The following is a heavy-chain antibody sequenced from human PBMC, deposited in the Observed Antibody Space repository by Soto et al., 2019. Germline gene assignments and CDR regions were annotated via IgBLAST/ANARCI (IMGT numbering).Heavy chain of an antibody. CDR3: ARGGIPPSGYGIAYAMDV. J-gene: IGHJ6*02. D-gene: IGHD1-26*01. CDR2: IYYSGST. V-gene: IGHV4-39*01. CDR1: GVSINGSRYY. Sequence: SETLSLTCTVSGVSINGSRYYWGWIRQPPGRGLEWIGNIYYSGSTYYTPALKSRVTLSVDTSKNQFSLNLNSVTAADTAVYYCARGGIPPSGYGIAYAMDVWGQGTTVTVSS.